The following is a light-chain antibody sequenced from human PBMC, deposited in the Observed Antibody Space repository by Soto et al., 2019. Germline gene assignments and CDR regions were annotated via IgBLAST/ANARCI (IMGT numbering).Light chain of an antibody. Sequence: EIVETQSPATLSVSPGERATLSCRASQSVSSNLAWYQQKPGQAPRLLIYGASTRAAGIPARFSGRGSGTEFTLTISSLQSEDFAVYYCQQYNNWPPTWTFGQGTKV. CDR1: QSVSSN. V-gene: IGKV3-15*01. J-gene: IGKJ1*01. CDR3: QQYNNWPPTWT. CDR2: GAS.